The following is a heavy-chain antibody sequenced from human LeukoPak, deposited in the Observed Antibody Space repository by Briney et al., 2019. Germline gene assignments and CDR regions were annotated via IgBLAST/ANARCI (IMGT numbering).Heavy chain of an antibody. CDR2: IYHSGST. V-gene: IGHV4-38-2*02. D-gene: IGHD3-22*01. CDR3: ARDPGITMIVVAPGWFDP. Sequence: SETLSLTCAVSGYSISSGYYWGWIRQPPGKGLEWIGSIYHSGSTYYNPSLKSRVTISVDTSKNQFSPKLSSVTAADTAVYYCARDPGITMIVVAPGWFDPWGQGTLVTVSS. J-gene: IGHJ5*02. CDR1: GYSISSGYY.